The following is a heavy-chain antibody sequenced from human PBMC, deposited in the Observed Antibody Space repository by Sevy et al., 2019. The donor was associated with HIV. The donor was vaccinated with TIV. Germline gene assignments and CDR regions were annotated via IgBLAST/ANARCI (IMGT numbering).Heavy chain of an antibody. D-gene: IGHD6-19*01. CDR1: GFTFSSYW. Sequence: GGSLRLSCAASGFTFSSYWMSWVRQAPGKGLEWVANIKQDGSEKYYVDSVKGRFTISRDNAKNSLYLQMNSLRAEDTAVYYCGRNRGYSSGWLNYYYYGMDVWGQGTTVTVSS. CDR2: IKQDGSEK. J-gene: IGHJ6*02. V-gene: IGHV3-7*01. CDR3: GRNRGYSSGWLNYYYYGMDV.